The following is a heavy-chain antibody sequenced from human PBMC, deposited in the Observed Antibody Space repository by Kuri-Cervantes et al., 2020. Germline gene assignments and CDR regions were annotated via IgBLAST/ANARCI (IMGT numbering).Heavy chain of an antibody. J-gene: IGHJ6*03. CDR1: GFTFSYYA. CDR2: VSYDGGTK. V-gene: IGHV3-30-3*01. D-gene: IGHD1-1*01. Sequence: GGSLRLSCAASGFTFSYYAFHWVRQAPGKGLEWVAAVSYDGGTKYYADSVKGRFTISRDNSKNTLYLQMNSLRAEDTAVYFCARVTTFYFYYYYMDVWGKGTTVTVSS. CDR3: ARVTTFYFYYYYMDV.